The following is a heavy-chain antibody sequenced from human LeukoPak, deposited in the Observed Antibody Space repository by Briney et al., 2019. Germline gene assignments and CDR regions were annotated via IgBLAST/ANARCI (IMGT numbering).Heavy chain of an antibody. CDR1: GYTFTGYY. Sequence: ASVKVSCKASGYTFTGYYMHWVRQAPGQGLEWMGRINPSGGSTSYAQKFQGRVTMTRDTSTSTVYMELSSLRSEDTAVYYCARVSIAVAGTRSSGYFQHWGQGTPVTVSS. CDR2: INPSGGST. V-gene: IGHV1-46*01. CDR3: ARVSIAVAGTRSSGYFQH. D-gene: IGHD6-19*01. J-gene: IGHJ1*01.